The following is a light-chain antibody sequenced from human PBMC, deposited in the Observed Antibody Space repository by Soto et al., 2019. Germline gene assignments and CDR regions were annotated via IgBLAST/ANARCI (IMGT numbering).Light chain of an antibody. J-gene: IGKJ3*01. CDR3: QQSYTTPL. Sequence: DIQMTQSPSSLSASVGDRVTITCRASQSISSYLNWYQQKPGKAPKLLIYAASSVQSWVPSRFSGSGAGTDFSHATSSLQPEDFATYYCQQSYTTPLFGPGTKVDI. CDR1: QSISSY. CDR2: AAS. V-gene: IGKV1-39*01.